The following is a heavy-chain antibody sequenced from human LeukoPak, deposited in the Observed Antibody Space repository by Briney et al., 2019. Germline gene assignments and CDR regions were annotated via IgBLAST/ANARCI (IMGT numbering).Heavy chain of an antibody. J-gene: IGHJ4*02. CDR3: AYSTVLTRGYY. D-gene: IGHD4-23*01. CDR1: GGSFSGYY. CDR2: INHSGST. Sequence: SETLSLTCAVYGGSFSGYYWSWIRQPPEKGLEWIGEINHSGSTNYNPSLKSRVTISVDTSKNQFSLKLSSVTAADTAVYYCAYSTVLTRGYYWGQGTLVTVSS. V-gene: IGHV4-34*01.